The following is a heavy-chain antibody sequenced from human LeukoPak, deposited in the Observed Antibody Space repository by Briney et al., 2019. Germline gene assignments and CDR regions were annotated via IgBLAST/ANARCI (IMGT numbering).Heavy chain of an antibody. CDR1: GYTFTGYY. D-gene: IGHD1-1*01. V-gene: IGHV1-2*02. CDR3: ARAGGVEEYYFDY. J-gene: IGHJ4*02. Sequence: ASVKVSCKASGYTFTGYYMHWVRQAPGQGLEWMGWINPNSGGTNYAQKLQGRVTMTTDTSTSTAYMELRSLRSDDTAVYYCARAGGVEEYYFDYWGQGTLVTVSS. CDR2: INPNSGGT.